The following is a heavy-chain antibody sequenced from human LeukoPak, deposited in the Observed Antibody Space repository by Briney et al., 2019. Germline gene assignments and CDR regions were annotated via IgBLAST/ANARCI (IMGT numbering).Heavy chain of an antibody. CDR1: GGTFSSYA. J-gene: IGHJ6*02. V-gene: IGHV1-69*13. CDR2: IIPIFSTA. D-gene: IGHD3-10*01. Sequence: ASVKVSCKASGGTFSSYAISWVRQAPGQGLEWMGGIIPIFSTANYAQKFQGRVTITADGFTSSAYMELSSLRSEDTAVYYCVRGLYSHGSGNSLSVSDYGTDVWGQGTTVTVSS. CDR3: VRGLYSHGSGNSLSVSDYGTDV.